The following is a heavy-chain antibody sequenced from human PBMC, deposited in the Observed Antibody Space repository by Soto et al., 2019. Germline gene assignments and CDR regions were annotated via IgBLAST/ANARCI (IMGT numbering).Heavy chain of an antibody. V-gene: IGHV3-23*01. CDR1: GCTFSSYA. CDR3: AKDQENCSGGSCSSAFDI. J-gene: IGHJ3*02. D-gene: IGHD2-15*01. Sequence: EVQLLESGGGLVQPGRSLRLSCGASGCTFSSYAMSWVRQAPGKGLEWVSAISGSGGSTYYADSVKGRFTISRDNSKNTLYLQMNSLRAEDTAVYYCAKDQENCSGGSCSSAFDIWGQGTMVTVSS. CDR2: ISGSGGST.